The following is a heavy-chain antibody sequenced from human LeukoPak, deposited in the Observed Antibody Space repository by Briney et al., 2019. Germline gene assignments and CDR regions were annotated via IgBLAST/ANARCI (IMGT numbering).Heavy chain of an antibody. J-gene: IGHJ3*02. D-gene: IGHD3-16*01. CDR2: ISSSSTTM. V-gene: IGHV3-48*02. CDR3: ARVKTSTTFRDAFDI. Sequence: GGSLRLSCAASGFTFSSYRMTWVRQAPGKGLEWVSYISSSSTTMYYADSVKGRFTISRDNAKNSLYLQMNSLRDEDTAVYYCARVKTSTTFRDAFDIWGQGTMVTVSS. CDR1: GFTFSSYR.